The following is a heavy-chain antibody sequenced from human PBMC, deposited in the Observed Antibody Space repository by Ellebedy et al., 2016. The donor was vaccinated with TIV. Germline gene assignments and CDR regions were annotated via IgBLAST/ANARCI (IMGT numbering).Heavy chain of an antibody. Sequence: PGGSLRLSCAASGFTFSSSGMHWVRQAPGKGLEGVAVISYDGSDKYYADSVKGRFTISRDNSKNTLYLQMNSLRAEDTAVYYCAKDPVWWLGDYGMDVWGQGTTVVVSS. CDR3: AKDPVWWLGDYGMDV. J-gene: IGHJ6*02. D-gene: IGHD2-21*01. CDR2: ISYDGSDK. V-gene: IGHV3-30*18. CDR1: GFTFSSSG.